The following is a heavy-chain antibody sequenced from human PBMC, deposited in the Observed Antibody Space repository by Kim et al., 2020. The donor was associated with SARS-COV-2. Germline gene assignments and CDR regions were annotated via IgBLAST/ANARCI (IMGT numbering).Heavy chain of an antibody. Sequence: YLDSLKGRFTMSRGYANNSVYLQMNSLRIEETAIYYCAALASGQVPVGIWGQGTLVTVSS. J-gene: IGHJ4*02. V-gene: IGHV3-48*03. D-gene: IGHD1-26*01. CDR3: AALASGQVPVGI.